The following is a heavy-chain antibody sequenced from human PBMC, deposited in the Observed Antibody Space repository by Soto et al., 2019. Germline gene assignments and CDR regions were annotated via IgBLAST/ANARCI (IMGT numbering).Heavy chain of an antibody. CDR3: ARDGYSYGNDY. CDR2: IWYDGSNK. CDR1: GFTFSSYG. V-gene: IGHV3-33*01. J-gene: IGHJ4*02. Sequence: GGSLRLSCAASGFTFSSYGMHWVRQAPGKGLEWVAVIWYDGSNKYYADSVKGRFTISRDNSKNTLYLQMNSLRAEDTAVHYCARDGYSYGNDYWGQGTLVTVS. D-gene: IGHD5-18*01.